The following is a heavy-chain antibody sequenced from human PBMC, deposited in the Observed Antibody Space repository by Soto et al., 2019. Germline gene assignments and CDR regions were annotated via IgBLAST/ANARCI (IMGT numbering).Heavy chain of an antibody. V-gene: IGHV4-30-4*01. CDR2: IYNGGRT. J-gene: IGHJ4*02. CDR1: GDSISSDGYH. CDR3: ARAPVGMDSINFFDH. Sequence: NPSETLSLTCTVSGDSISSDGYHWSWIRQSPGKGLEWIGYIYNGGRTFYRPSLESRINMSLDATKNSYSLRLTSVTAADTAVYYCARAPVGMDSINFFDHWGQGILVTV. D-gene: IGHD2-8*01.